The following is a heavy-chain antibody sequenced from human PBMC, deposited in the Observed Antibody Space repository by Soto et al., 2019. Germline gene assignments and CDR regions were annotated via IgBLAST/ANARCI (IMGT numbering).Heavy chain of an antibody. CDR1: GYTFTSYG. J-gene: IGHJ6*03. D-gene: IGHD4-4*01. V-gene: IGHV1-18*01. CDR3: ARRYSNYSYYYYMDV. Sequence: GASVKVSCKASGYTFTSYGISWVRQAPGQGLEWMGWISAYNGNTNYAQKLQGRVTMTTDTSTSTAYMELRSLRSDDTAVYYCARRYSNYSYYYYMDVWGKGTTVTVSS. CDR2: ISAYNGNT.